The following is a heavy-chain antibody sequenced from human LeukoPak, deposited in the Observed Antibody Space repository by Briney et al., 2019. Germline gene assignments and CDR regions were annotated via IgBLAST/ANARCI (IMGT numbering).Heavy chain of an antibody. J-gene: IGHJ4*02. CDR1: GFTFSSYG. Sequence: GGSLRLSCAASGFTFSSYGMHWVRQAPGKGLEWVAFIRYDGSNKYYADSVKGRFTISRDNSKNTLYLQMNSLRAEDTAVYYRAKDTYCSSTSCPLDYWGQGTLVTVSS. V-gene: IGHV3-30*02. D-gene: IGHD2-2*01. CDR3: AKDTYCSSTSCPLDY. CDR2: IRYDGSNK.